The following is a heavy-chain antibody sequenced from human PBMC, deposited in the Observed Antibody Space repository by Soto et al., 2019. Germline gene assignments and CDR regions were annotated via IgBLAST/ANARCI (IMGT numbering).Heavy chain of an antibody. Sequence: ASVKVSCKASGYTFTSYAMDWVRQAPGQRLEWMGWVNAGNGNTKYSQKFQGRVTITRDTSASTAYMELSSLRPEDTAVYYCARDMGFGLSDYWGQGTLVTVSS. V-gene: IGHV1-3*01. J-gene: IGHJ4*02. CDR3: ARDMGFGLSDY. CDR2: VNAGNGNT. CDR1: GYTFTSYA. D-gene: IGHD3-10*01.